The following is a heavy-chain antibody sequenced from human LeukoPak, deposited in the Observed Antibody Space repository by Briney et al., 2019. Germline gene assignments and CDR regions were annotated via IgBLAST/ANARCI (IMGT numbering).Heavy chain of an antibody. CDR1: GYTFTRYA. D-gene: IGHD3-9*01. CDR2: INSDSGFT. J-gene: IGHJ5*02. CDR3: ARNFDMKGFDP. Sequence: GASVKVSCKASGYTFTRYAIMWVRQAPGQGLEWKGWINSDSGFTKYAQKFQGRVTMTRDTSITTVYMDLTRLTSDDTAVYYCARNFDMKGFDPWGQGTLVTVSS. V-gene: IGHV1-2*02.